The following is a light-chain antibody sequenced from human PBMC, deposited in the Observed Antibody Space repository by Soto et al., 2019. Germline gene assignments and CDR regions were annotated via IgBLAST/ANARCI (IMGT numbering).Light chain of an antibody. V-gene: IGKV1-5*01. CDR3: QQYITYST. Sequence: DIQMIQSPSTLSASVGDTVTITCRASQSISTSLAWYQQKPGKAPNLLISGASTLEEGVPSRFRGSGSGTEFTLIIASLQADDVATCYCQQYITYSTFCQGNRVEIE. CDR2: GAS. CDR1: QSISTS. J-gene: IGKJ1*01.